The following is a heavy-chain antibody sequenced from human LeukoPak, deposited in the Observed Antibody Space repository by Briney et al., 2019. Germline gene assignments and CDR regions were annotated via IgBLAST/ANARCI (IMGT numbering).Heavy chain of an antibody. CDR2: IYYSGST. V-gene: IGHV4-39*01. D-gene: IGHD6-6*01. J-gene: IGHJ4*02. CDR3: ARSDGSSSWDHDY. Sequence: SETLSLTCAVSGGSISSSNWWSWVRQPPGKGLEWIGSIYYSGSTYYNPSLKSRVTISVDTSKNQFSLKLSPVTAADTAVYYCARSDGSSSWDHDYWGQGTLVAVSS. CDR1: GGSISSSNW.